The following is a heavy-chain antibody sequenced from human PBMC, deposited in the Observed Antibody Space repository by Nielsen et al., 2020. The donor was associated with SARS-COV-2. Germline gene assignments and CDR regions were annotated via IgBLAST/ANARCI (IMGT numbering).Heavy chain of an antibody. CDR3: ARGGNGDY. D-gene: IGHD4-23*01. CDR1: GFTFSSYG. Sequence: GGSLRLSCAASGFTFSSYGMHWVRQAPGKGLEWVAVISYDGSNKYYADSVKGRFTISRDNSKNTLYLQMKSLRAEDTAVYYCARGGNGDYWGQGTLVTVSS. CDR2: ISYDGSNK. J-gene: IGHJ4*02. V-gene: IGHV3-30*03.